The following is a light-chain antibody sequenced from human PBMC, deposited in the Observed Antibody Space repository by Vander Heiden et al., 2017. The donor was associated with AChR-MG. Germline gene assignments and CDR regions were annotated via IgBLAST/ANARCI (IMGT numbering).Light chain of an antibody. Sequence: IVLTQSPLPLPLPPGEPASIPCRSSQSLLPSSGYKYLYCYMQKTGQYPLLQIYLGSNRAAGVPDRFSGSGSGANFTLRSSRVEAEDVGVYYLMQGLQTATFGQGTKVEIK. V-gene: IGKV2-28*01. J-gene: IGKJ1*01. CDR1: QSLLPSSGYKY. CDR2: LGS. CDR3: MQGLQTAT.